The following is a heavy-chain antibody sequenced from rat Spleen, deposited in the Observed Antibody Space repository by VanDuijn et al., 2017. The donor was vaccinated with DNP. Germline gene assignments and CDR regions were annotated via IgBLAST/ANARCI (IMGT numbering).Heavy chain of an antibody. D-gene: IGHD2-7*01. CDR3: TRWGYIDKSNWFAY. CDR1: GFTFSNYD. V-gene: IGHV5S23*01. CDR2: ISAGGGNT. J-gene: IGHJ3*01. Sequence: EVQLVESGGGLVQPGRSLKVSCEVSGFTFSNYDMAWVRQAPTKGLEWVASISAGGGNTYYRGSVKGRFTISRDDARRTLYLQRDSLRSEDPTTYSCTRWGYIDKSNWFAYWGQGTLVTVSS.